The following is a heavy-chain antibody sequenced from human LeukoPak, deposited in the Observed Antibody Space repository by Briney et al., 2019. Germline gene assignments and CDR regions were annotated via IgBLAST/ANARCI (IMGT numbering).Heavy chain of an antibody. CDR2: IYYSGST. J-gene: IGHJ4*02. CDR3: ARPRRYYGSGSYPAATPAHYYFDY. D-gene: IGHD3-10*01. V-gene: IGHV4-59*12. CDR1: GGSISSYY. Sequence: SETLSLTCTVSGGSISSYYWSWIRQPPGKGLEWIGYIYYSGSTNYNPSLKSRVTISVDTSKNQFSLKLSSVTAADTAVYYCARPRRYYGSGSYPAATPAHYYFDYWGQGTLVTVSS.